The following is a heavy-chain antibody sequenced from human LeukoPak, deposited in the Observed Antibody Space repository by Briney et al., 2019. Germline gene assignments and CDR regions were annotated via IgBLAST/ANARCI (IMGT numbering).Heavy chain of an antibody. Sequence: GGSLRLSCAASGFTFSRFWMHWVRHAPGKGLVWVSRINGDGSSTNYADSVKGRFTISRDNAKNTLYLQMNSLRAEDTAVYYCARDPNHGNLDYYYYYGMDVWGQGTTVTVSS. CDR3: ARDPNHGNLDYYYYYGMDV. V-gene: IGHV3-74*01. D-gene: IGHD1-1*01. CDR1: GFTFSRFW. CDR2: INGDGSST. J-gene: IGHJ6*02.